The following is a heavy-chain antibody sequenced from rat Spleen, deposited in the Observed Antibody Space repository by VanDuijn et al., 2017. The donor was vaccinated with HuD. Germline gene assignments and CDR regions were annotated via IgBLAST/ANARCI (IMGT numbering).Heavy chain of an antibody. CDR1: GFTFSDYA. D-gene: IGHD1-9*01. CDR2: IIYDGSST. Sequence: EVQLVESGGGLLQPGRSLKLSCATSGFTFSDYAMAWVRQAPKKGLEWVATIIYDGSSTYYRDSVKGRFTISRDNAKSSLNLEMDSLRSEDTATYFCVRYSGKYYGYNFLNYWGQGVMVTVSS. CDR3: VRYSGKYYGYNFLNY. J-gene: IGHJ2*01. V-gene: IGHV5-17*01.